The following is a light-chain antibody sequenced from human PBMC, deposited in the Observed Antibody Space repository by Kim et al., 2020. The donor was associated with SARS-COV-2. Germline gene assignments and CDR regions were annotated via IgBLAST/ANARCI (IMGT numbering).Light chain of an antibody. V-gene: IGLV2-11*01. CDR1: SSDFGGYNY. CDR2: HVG. Sequence: QSALTQPRSVSGSPGQSVTISCTGTSSDFGGYNYVSWYQQHPGKAPKVMIYHVGKRPSGVPDRFSGSKSGNTASLTISGLQADDEADYHCYSYAGRFTGIFGGGTQLTVL. J-gene: IGLJ2*01. CDR3: YSYAGRFTGI.